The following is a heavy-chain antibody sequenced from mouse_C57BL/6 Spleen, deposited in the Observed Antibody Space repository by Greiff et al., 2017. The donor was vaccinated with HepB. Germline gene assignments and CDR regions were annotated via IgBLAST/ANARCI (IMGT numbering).Heavy chain of an antibody. J-gene: IGHJ2*01. D-gene: IGHD1-1*01. V-gene: IGHV14-1*01. CDR3: TEVYYGSSSYYFDY. CDR1: GFNIKDYY. Sequence: EVKLMESGAELVRPGASVKLSCTASGFNIKDYYMHWVKQRPEQGLEWIGRIDPEDGDTEYAPKFQGKATMTADTSSNTADLQLSSLTSEDTAVYYGTEVYYGSSSYYFDYWGQGTTLTVSS. CDR2: IDPEDGDT.